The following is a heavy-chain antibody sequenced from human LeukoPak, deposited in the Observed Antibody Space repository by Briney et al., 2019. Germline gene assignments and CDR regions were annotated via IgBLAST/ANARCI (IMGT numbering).Heavy chain of an antibody. CDR1: GFTFSNYG. CDR2: ISFDGRNE. Sequence: GGSLRLSCAASGFTFSNYGVHWVRQAPGKGLEWVATISFDGRNEYYADSVKGRFTISRDNAKNSLYLQMNSLRAEDTAVYYCARDVRGGNFDYWGQGTLVTVSS. J-gene: IGHJ4*02. V-gene: IGHV3-30*12. CDR3: ARDVRGGNFDY. D-gene: IGHD3-16*01.